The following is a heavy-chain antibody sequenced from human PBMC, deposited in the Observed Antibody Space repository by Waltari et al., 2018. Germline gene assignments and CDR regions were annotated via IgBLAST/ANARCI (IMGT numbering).Heavy chain of an antibody. CDR3: AVTGGEQLVPFYYFDY. CDR2: IRYDVSNK. J-gene: IGHJ4*02. V-gene: IGHV3-30*02. CDR1: GFTFSSYG. D-gene: IGHD6-6*01. Sequence: QVQLVESGGGVVQPGGSLRLSCAASGFTFSSYGMHWVRQAPGKGLEWVAFIRYDVSNKYYADSVKGRFTISRDNSKNTLYLQMNSLRAEDTAVYYCAVTGGEQLVPFYYFDYWGQGTLVTVSS.